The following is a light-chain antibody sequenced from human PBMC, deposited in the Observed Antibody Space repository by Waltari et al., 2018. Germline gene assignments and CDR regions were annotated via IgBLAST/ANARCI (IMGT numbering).Light chain of an antibody. CDR2: WAS. J-gene: IGKJ1*01. V-gene: IGKV4-1*01. Sequence: DIVMTQSPDSLAVSLGERATINCKSSRSVFYSSNNNNYLAWYQQKPGQPPKPLIYWASTRESGVPDRFSGSGSGTDFTLTISGLQAEDVAVYYCQRYYTRPSFGQGTRVEMK. CDR3: QRYYTRPS. CDR1: RSVFYSSNNNNY.